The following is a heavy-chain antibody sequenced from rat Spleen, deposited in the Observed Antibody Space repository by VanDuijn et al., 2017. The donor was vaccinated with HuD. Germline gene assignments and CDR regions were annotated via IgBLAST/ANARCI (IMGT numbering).Heavy chain of an antibody. CDR3: TREGHTMDRATYWFAY. Sequence: QVQLKESGPGLVQPSQTLSLTCTVSGFSLTNYGVSWVRQPPGKGLEWIAAISSGGNTYYSSTLKSRLSISRDTSKSQVFLKIYSLQTEDTAIYFCTREGHTMDRATYWFAYWGQGTLVTVSS. J-gene: IGHJ3*01. D-gene: IGHD1-9*01. CDR1: GFSLTNYG. CDR2: ISSGGNT. V-gene: IGHV2S12*01.